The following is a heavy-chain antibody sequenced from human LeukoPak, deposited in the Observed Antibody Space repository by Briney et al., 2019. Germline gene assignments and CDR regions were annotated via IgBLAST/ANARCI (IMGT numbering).Heavy chain of an antibody. CDR1: GYTFTTYA. Sequence: ASVKVSCKASGYTFTTYALHWVRQAPGQRLEWXXXXNVGNGNTKYSQKFQGRVTISRDTSASTAYMEVRSLRSEDTAVYYCARDPTAGSRDWYAWFDPWGQGTLVTVSS. J-gene: IGHJ5*02. CDR2: XNVGNGNT. D-gene: IGHD6-19*01. CDR3: ARDPTAGSRDWYAWFDP. V-gene: IGHV1-3*01.